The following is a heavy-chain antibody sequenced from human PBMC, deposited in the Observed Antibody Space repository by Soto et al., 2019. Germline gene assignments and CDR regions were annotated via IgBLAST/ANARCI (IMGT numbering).Heavy chain of an antibody. CDR1: GGSVSSGSYY. D-gene: IGHD2-21*02. V-gene: IGHV4-61*01. CDR3: ARMAYCGGDCQASFFDY. J-gene: IGHJ4*02. Sequence: PSETLSLTCTVSGGSVSSGSYYWSWIRQPPGKGLEWIGYIYYSGSTNYNPSLKSRVTISVDTSKNQFSLKLSSVTAADKAVYYCARMAYCGGDCQASFFDYWGQGTLVTVSA. CDR2: IYYSGST.